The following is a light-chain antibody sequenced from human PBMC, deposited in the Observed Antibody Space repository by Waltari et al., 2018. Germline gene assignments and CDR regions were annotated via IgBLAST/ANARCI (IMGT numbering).Light chain of an antibody. CDR2: AAS. CDR1: QGIRNY. Sequence: DIQMTQSPSSLSASVGDRVTITCRASQGIRNYLAWYQQKPGKVPKLLIYAASTLQSGVPSRFSGSGSGTDFTLTISSLQPEDVATYYCQKYNSAPRTFHQGTKVEIK. CDR3: QKYNSAPRT. J-gene: IGKJ1*01. V-gene: IGKV1-27*01.